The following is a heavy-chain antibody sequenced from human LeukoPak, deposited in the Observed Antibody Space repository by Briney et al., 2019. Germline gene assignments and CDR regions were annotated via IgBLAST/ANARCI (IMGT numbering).Heavy chain of an antibody. CDR2: IIPIFGTA. CDR1: GYTFTSYA. V-gene: IGHV1-69*06. CDR3: AISVDY. J-gene: IGHJ4*02. Sequence: ASVKVSCKAAGYTFTSYAINWVRQAPGQGLDWMGGIIPIFGTANYALKFQARVTITADKSTSTAYMELSSLRSEDTGVYYCAISVDYWGQGTLVTVSS.